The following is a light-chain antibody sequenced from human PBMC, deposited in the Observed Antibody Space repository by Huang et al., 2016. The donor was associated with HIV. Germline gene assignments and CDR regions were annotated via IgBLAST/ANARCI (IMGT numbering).Light chain of an antibody. CDR2: DAS. J-gene: IGKJ2*01. CDR1: QDISNY. Sequence: IQMTQSPSSLSASVGDRVTITCQASQDISNYLNWYQQKPGKAPKLLIYDASNLETGGPSRFSGSGSGTDFTFTISSLQPEDIATYYCQQYDNLPPYTFGQGTKLEIK. V-gene: IGKV1-33*01. CDR3: QQYDNLPPYT.